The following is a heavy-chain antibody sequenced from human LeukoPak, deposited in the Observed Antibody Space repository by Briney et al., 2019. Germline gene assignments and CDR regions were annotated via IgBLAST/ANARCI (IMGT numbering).Heavy chain of an antibody. Sequence: ASVKVSCKASGYTFTGYYMHWVRQAPGQGLEWMGWINPNSGGTNYAQKFQGRVTMTRDTSISTAYMELSRLRSDDTAVYYCARVDTALNYYYYYGMDVWGQGTTVTVSS. V-gene: IGHV1-2*02. CDR2: INPNSGGT. CDR1: GYTFTGYY. J-gene: IGHJ6*02. CDR3: ARVDTALNYYYYYGMDV. D-gene: IGHD5-18*01.